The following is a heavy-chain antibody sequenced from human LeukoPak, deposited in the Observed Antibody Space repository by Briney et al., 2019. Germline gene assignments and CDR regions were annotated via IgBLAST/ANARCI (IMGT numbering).Heavy chain of an antibody. Sequence: SETLSLTCTVSGGSISSSSYYWGWIRQPPGKGLEWIGSIYYSGSTYYNPSLKSRVTISVDTSKNQFSLKLSSVTAADTAVYYCARRMVRGVLRTNNWFDPWGQGTLVTVSS. CDR3: ARRMVRGVLRTNNWFDP. J-gene: IGHJ5*02. V-gene: IGHV4-39*01. CDR2: IYYSGST. D-gene: IGHD3-10*01. CDR1: GGSISSSSYY.